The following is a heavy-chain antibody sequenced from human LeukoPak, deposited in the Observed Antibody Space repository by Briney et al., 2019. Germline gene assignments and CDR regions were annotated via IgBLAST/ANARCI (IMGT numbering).Heavy chain of an antibody. D-gene: IGHD6-13*01. CDR3: ARSRPRSSGSWYWDFDY. J-gene: IGHJ4*02. CDR1: GYTFTVYY. V-gene: IGHV1-2*06. Sequence: ASVKLSCKASGYTFTVYYMHWVREAPGQGLEWMGRINPNSGGTNFSQKFPGRGTMTRDTSISTAYMALRRLRSDDTAVYSCARSRPRSSGSWYWDFDYWGQGTMVTVSS. CDR2: INPNSGGT.